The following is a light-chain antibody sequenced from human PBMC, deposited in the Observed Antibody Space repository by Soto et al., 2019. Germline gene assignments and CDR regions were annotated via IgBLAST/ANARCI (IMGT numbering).Light chain of an antibody. J-gene: IGKJ2*01. V-gene: IGKV3D-15*01. CDR1: QSVGTN. CDR2: ATS. Sequence: IVMTQSPATLSVSPGEPATLSCRASQSVGTNLAWYQQKPGQPPRLLIYATSTRVTGVPVRFSGGGSGTDFTLTISSLQSEDFAIYYCQQYNDYQYTFGQGTKLEIK. CDR3: QQYNDYQYT.